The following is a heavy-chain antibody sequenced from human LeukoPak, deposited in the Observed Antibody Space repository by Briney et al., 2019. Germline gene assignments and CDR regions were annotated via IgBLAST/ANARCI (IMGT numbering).Heavy chain of an antibody. CDR1: GFTFSSYA. V-gene: IGHV3-23*01. D-gene: IGHD2-2*02. J-gene: IGHJ5*02. CDR3: AKDGVVPAAIYRYNWFDP. Sequence: KPGGSLRLSCAASGFTFSSYAMSWVRQAPGKGLEWVSAISGSGGSTYYAVSVKGRFTISRDNSKNTLYLQMNSLRAEDTAVYYCAKDGVVPAAIYRYNWFDPWGQGTLVTVSS. CDR2: ISGSGGST.